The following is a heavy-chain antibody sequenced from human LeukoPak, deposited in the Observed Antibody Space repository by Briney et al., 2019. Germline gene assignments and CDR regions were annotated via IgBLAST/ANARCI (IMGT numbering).Heavy chain of an antibody. CDR1: GGSFSGYY. D-gene: IGHD3-22*01. V-gene: IGHV4-34*01. CDR3: ARGHNYYYDSTTYYFDY. J-gene: IGHJ4*02. Sequence: SETLSLTCAVYGGSFSGYYWSWIRQPPGKGLEWIGEINHSGSTNYDPSLKSRVTISVDTSKNQFSLKLSSVTAADTAVYYCARGHNYYYDSTTYYFDYWGQGTLVTVSS. CDR2: INHSGST.